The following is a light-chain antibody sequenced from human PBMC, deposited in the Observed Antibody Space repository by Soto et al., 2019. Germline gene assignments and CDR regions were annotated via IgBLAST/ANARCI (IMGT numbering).Light chain of an antibody. V-gene: IGLV2-14*01. CDR2: EVN. Sequence: QSALTQPASLSGSPGQSITISCTGTSSDIGAYDYVSWFQQHPGKAPKLMISEVNNRPSGVSNRFSGSKSGTSASLAITGLQAEDEADYYCQSYDSSLSGGVFGTGTKLTVL. J-gene: IGLJ1*01. CDR3: QSYDSSLSGGV. CDR1: SSDIGAYDY.